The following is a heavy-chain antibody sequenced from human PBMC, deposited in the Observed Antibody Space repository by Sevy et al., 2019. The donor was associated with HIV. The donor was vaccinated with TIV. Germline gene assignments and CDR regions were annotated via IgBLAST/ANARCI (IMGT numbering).Heavy chain of an antibody. J-gene: IGHJ6*02. V-gene: IGHV1-2*02. CDR3: ARLTTQPTSDLYGLDV. CDR2: INSDSGVT. D-gene: IGHD4-17*01. Sequence: ASVKVSCKASGYIFSDYYIHWVRQAPGQGLEWMAWINSDSGVTNYAQRFQGEVTVTRDTSLRTAYLELTNLKSNGTAIYYCARLTTQPTSDLYGLDVWGQGTTVTVSS. CDR1: GYIFSDYY.